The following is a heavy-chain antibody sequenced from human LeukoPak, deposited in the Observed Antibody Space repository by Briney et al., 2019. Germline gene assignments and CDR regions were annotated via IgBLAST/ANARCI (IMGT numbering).Heavy chain of an antibody. V-gene: IGHV4-4*09. Sequence: SETVSLTCSVSGGSISSYYWTWIRQPPGKGLEWIGYIPTSGSTNYNASLKSRVTISLDTSKNQFSLKLSSVTAADTAVYYCARQGGQQLPPLYWGQGTLVTVSP. CDR1: GGSISSYY. CDR3: ARQGGQQLPPLY. CDR2: IPTSGST. D-gene: IGHD6-13*01. J-gene: IGHJ4*02.